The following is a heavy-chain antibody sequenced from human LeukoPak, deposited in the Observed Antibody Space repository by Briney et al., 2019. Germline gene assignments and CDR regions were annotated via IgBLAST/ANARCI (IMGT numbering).Heavy chain of an antibody. V-gene: IGHV4-34*01. CDR3: ARQPDSNYGY. D-gene: IGHD4-11*01. Sequence: SETLSLTCAVYGGSFSGYYWSWIRQPPGKGLEWIGEINHSGSTNYNPSLKSRVTISVDTSKNQFSLKLSSVTAADTAVYYCARQPDSNYGYWGQGTLVTVSS. CDR1: GGSFSGYY. CDR2: INHSGST. J-gene: IGHJ4*02.